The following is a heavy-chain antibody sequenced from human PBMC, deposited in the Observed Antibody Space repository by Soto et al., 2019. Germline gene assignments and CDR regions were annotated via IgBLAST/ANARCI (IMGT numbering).Heavy chain of an antibody. CDR3: LSSRGWYYFDY. D-gene: IGHD6-19*01. V-gene: IGHV3-74*01. J-gene: IGHJ4*02. Sequence: PRLSCAASGFTFSSYWMHWVRQAPGKGLVWVSRINSDGSSTSYADSVKGRFTISRDNAKNTLYLQMNSLRAEDTAVYYCLSSRGWYYFDYWGQGTLVTVSS. CDR1: GFTFSSYW. CDR2: INSDGSST.